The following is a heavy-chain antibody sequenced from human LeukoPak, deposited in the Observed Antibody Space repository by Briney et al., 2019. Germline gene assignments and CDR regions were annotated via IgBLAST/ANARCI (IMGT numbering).Heavy chain of an antibody. D-gene: IGHD2-21*01. Sequence: PSETLSLTCAVYGGSFSGYYWSWIRQPPGKGLEWIGEINHSGSTNYNPSLKSRVTISVDTSKNQFSLKLSSVTAADTAVYYCARELAVIYYYYYGMDVRGQGTTVTVSS. CDR1: GGSFSGYY. V-gene: IGHV4-34*01. CDR3: ARELAVIYYYYYGMDV. CDR2: INHSGST. J-gene: IGHJ6*02.